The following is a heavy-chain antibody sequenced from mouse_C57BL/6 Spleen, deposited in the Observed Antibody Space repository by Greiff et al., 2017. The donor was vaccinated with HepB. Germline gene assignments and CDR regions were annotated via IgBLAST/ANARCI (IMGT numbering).Heavy chain of an antibody. CDR2: IDPSDSYT. CDR3: ARLRLITTVVAGAMDY. V-gene: IGHV1-50*01. J-gene: IGHJ4*01. CDR1: GYTFTSYW. D-gene: IGHD1-1*01. Sequence: QVQLQQPGAELVKPGASVKLSCKASGYTFTSYWMQWVKQRPGQGLEWIGEIDPSDSYTNYNQKFKGKATLTVDTSSSTDYMQLSSLTSEDSAVYYCARLRLITTVVAGAMDYWGQGTSVTVSS.